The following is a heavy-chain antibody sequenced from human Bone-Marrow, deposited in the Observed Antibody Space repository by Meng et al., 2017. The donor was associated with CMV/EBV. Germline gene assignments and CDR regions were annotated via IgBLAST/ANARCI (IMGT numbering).Heavy chain of an antibody. D-gene: IGHD4-23*01. J-gene: IGHJ6*02. CDR2: ISGSGSRT. CDR3: AKVLRARTPNFYYGMDV. V-gene: IGHV3-23*01. Sequence: GESLKISCEASGFTFSSYAMNWVRQAPGKGLGWVSTISGSGSRTYIADSVKGRLTISRDNSKNTLYLEMNSLRAEDTAVYYCAKVLRARTPNFYYGMDVWGQGTTVTVSS. CDR1: GFTFSSYA.